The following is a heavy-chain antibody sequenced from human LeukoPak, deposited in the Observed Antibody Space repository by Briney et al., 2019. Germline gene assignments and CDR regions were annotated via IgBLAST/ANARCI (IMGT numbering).Heavy chain of an antibody. CDR3: AKDGDSSGYYYGSDFDY. V-gene: IGHV3-23*01. D-gene: IGHD3-22*01. CDR2: ISGSGGST. J-gene: IGHJ4*02. CDR1: GFTFSSYA. Sequence: GGSLRLSCAASGFTFSSYAMSWVRQAPGKGLEWVSAISGSGGSTYYADSVKGRFTISRDNSKDTLYLQMNSLRAEDTAVYYCAKDGDSSGYYYGSDFDYWGQGTLVTVSS.